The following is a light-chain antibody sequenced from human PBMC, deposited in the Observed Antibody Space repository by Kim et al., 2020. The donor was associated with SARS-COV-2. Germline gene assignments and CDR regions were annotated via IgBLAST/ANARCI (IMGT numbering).Light chain of an antibody. J-gene: IGKJ2*01. CDR2: DAS. Sequence: SAAIGDRVTISCQASHNIINYVNWYQHKPGKGPKLLIYDASNLETGVSSRFGGSGSGTEFTFTINSLQPEDIATYYCQQYDSLPYNFGQGTKLEIK. V-gene: IGKV1-33*01. CDR1: HNIINY. CDR3: QQYDSLPYN.